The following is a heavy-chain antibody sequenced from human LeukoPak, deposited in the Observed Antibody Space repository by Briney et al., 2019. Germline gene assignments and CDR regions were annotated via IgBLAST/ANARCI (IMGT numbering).Heavy chain of an antibody. J-gene: IGHJ4*02. Sequence: PGGSLRLSCAASGFTFEDYTMHWVRQAPGQGLEWVSLISWDGGSTYYVDSVKGRFTISRDNGKNSLYLQMNSLRTEDTALYYCAKDMIEGVSSNPDYWGQGTLVTVSS. V-gene: IGHV3-43*01. CDR3: AKDMIEGVSSNPDY. D-gene: IGHD2-21*01. CDR1: GFTFEDYT. CDR2: ISWDGGST.